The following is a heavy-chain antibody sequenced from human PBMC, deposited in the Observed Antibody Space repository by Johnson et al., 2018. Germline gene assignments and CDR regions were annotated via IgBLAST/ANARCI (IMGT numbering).Heavy chain of an antibody. D-gene: IGHD6-19*01. Sequence: QVQLVESGGGVVQPGRSLRLSCAASGFTFSSYAMHWVRQAPGKGLEWVAVISYDGSNKYYADSVKGRFTISRDNSKNTLYLQMNSLRAEETAVYYCARDYGSGWPPDAFDIWGQGTMVTVSS. CDR2: ISYDGSNK. CDR1: GFTFSSYA. J-gene: IGHJ3*02. V-gene: IGHV3-30-3*01. CDR3: ARDYGSGWPPDAFDI.